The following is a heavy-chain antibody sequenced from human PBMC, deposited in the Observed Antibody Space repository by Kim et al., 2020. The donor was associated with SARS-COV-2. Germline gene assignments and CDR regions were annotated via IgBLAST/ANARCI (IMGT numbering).Heavy chain of an antibody. D-gene: IGHD6-13*01. J-gene: IGHJ4*01. Sequence: YSPYLKSRVTVSRDTSKNQFSLRLNSVTAEDTAVYYCARRLFSGYSGTWYNWGQGNLVTVSS. CDR3: ARRLFSGYSGTWYN. V-gene: IGHV4-39*01.